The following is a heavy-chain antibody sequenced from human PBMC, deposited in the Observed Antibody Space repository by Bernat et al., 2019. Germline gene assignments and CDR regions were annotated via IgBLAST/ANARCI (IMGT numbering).Heavy chain of an antibody. J-gene: IGHJ4*02. Sequence: QVQLVESGGGVVQPGRSLRLSCAASGFTFSSYAMHWVRQAPGKGLEWVAVISYDGSNKYYADSVKGRFTISRDNSKNTLYLQMNSLRAEDTAVYYCAQSVAGILSDYWGQGTLVTVSS. D-gene: IGHD6-19*01. CDR1: GFTFSSYA. CDR2: ISYDGSNK. V-gene: IGHV3-30-3*01. CDR3: AQSVAGILSDY.